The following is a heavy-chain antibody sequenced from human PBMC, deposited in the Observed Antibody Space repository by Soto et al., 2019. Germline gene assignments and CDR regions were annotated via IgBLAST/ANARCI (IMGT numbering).Heavy chain of an antibody. V-gene: IGHV4-30-4*01. Sequence: PSETLSLTCTVSGGSISSGDYYWSWIRHPPGKGLKWIGYIYYSGSTYYNPSLKSRVTISVDTSKNQFSLKLSSVTAADTAVYYCARVGSSIATRPFDYWGQGTLVTVSS. J-gene: IGHJ4*02. D-gene: IGHD6-6*01. CDR3: ARVGSSIATRPFDY. CDR1: GGSISSGDYY. CDR2: IYYSGST.